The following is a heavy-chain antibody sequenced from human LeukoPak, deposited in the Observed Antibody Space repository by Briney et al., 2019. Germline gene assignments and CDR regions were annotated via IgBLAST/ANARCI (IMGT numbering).Heavy chain of an antibody. CDR3: ARHLGTVTTSIDY. CDR1: GYSFTYW. J-gene: IGHJ4*02. D-gene: IGHD4-11*01. Sequence: GESLKISCKGSGYSFTYWIGWVRQMPGKGLEWMGIIYPGDSDTRYSPSFQGQVTISADKSISTAYLQWSSLKASDTAMYYCARHLGTVTTSIDYWGQGTLVTVSS. CDR2: IYPGDSDT. V-gene: IGHV5-51*01.